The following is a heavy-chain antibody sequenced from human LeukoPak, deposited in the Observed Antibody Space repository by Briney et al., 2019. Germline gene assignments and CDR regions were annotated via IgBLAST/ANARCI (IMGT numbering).Heavy chain of an antibody. J-gene: IGHJ4*02. Sequence: SVKVSCKASGGTFSSYAISWVRQAPGQGLEWMGGIIPIFGTANYAQKFQGRVTITADESTSTAYMELSSLRSEDTAVYYCARSEELGYCSGRSRYSAAYWGQGTLVTVSS. D-gene: IGHD2-15*01. CDR1: GGTFSSYA. V-gene: IGHV1-69*13. CDR2: IIPIFGTA. CDR3: ARSEELGYCSGRSRYSAAY.